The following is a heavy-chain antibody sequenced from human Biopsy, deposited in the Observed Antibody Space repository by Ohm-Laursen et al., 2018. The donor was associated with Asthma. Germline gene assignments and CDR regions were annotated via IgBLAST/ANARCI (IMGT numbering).Heavy chain of an antibody. J-gene: IGHJ6*02. Sequence: SLRLSCAASGFTFSDHYMSWIRQAPGKGLEWVSYISSSGSTIYYADSVKGRFTISRDNAKNSLYLQMNSLRAEDTAVYYCARDREVYGSGIGALYYYYYYGMDVWGQGTTVTVSS. CDR3: ARDREVYGSGIGALYYYYYYGMDV. V-gene: IGHV3-11*01. D-gene: IGHD3-10*01. CDR2: ISSSGSTI. CDR1: GFTFSDHY.